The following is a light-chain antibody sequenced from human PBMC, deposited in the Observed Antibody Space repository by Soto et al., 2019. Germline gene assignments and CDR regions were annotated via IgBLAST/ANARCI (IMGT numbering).Light chain of an antibody. CDR2: GAS. CDR3: QQYNNWPPHT. Sequence: EIVMTQSPATLSVSPGERATLSCRASQSVSSNLAWYQQKPGQAPRLHIYGASTRATGIPARFSGSGSGTEFTLTISSLQSEDFAVYYCQQYNNWPPHTFGQGTKLEIK. CDR1: QSVSSN. J-gene: IGKJ2*01. V-gene: IGKV3-15*01.